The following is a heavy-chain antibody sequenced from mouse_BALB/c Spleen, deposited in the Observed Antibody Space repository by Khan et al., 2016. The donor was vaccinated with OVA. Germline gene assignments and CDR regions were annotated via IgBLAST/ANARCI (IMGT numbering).Heavy chain of an antibody. V-gene: IGHV1S81*02. CDR3: ASWGYRNPFAC. D-gene: IGHD4-1*01. CDR2: INPSNGDT. CDR1: GYTLTSFH. J-gene: IGHJ3*01. Sequence: QVQLKQSGAELVKPGASVKISCKASGYTLTSFHMYWVKQRPGQGLEWIGGINPSNGDTHFYEKFKSKATLTVDKSSTTAYMQFSSLKSEDSAVYYCASWGYRNPFACWGQGTLVTGSA.